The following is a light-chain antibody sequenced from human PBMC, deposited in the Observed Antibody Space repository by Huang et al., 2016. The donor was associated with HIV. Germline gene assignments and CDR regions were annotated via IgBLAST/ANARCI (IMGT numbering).Light chain of an antibody. CDR2: SAS. CDR1: HSIDGY. Sequence: IQMTQSPSSLSASVGDRVTITCRAGHSIDGYLNWYQQKSGKAPKLLISSASTLHTGVPPRFSGSGSGTDYTLIINNVQPDDFATYFCQQSYSTLITFGQGSRL. V-gene: IGKV1-39*01. CDR3: QQSYSTLIT. J-gene: IGKJ5*01.